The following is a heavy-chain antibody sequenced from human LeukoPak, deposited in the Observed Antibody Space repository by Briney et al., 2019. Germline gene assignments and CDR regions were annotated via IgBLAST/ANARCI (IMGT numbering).Heavy chain of an antibody. Sequence: ASVKVSCKASGYTFTSYGISWVRQAPGQGLEWMGWISAYNGNTNYAQKLQGRVTMTTDTSTSTAYMELRSLRSDDTAVYYCARDWPSITIFGVVITPDAFDIWGQGTMVTVSS. J-gene: IGHJ3*02. CDR3: ARDWPSITIFGVVITPDAFDI. D-gene: IGHD3-3*01. CDR2: ISAYNGNT. CDR1: GYTFTSYG. V-gene: IGHV1-18*01.